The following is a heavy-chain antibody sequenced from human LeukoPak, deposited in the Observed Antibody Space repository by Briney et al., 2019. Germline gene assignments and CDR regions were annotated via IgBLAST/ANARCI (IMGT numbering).Heavy chain of an antibody. CDR3: ARGLTIFGVVYPSLGWFDP. V-gene: IGHV4-30-2*01. CDR1: GGSISSGGYY. J-gene: IGHJ5*02. Sequence: PSQTLSLTCTVSGGSISSGGYYWSWIRQPPGKGLEWIGYIYHSGSTYYNPSLKSRVTISVDRSKNQFSLKLSSVTAADTAVYYCARGLTIFGVVYPSLGWFDPWGQGTLVTVSS. CDR2: IYHSGST. D-gene: IGHD3-3*01.